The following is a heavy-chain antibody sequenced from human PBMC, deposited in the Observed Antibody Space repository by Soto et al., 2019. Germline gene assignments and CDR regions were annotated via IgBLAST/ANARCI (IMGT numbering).Heavy chain of an antibody. V-gene: IGHV4-59*08. CDR2: IYYSGST. CDR3: ARQQYCGSSTCYDSLYYQYMDV. J-gene: IGHJ6*03. CDR1: VGSISSYY. D-gene: IGHD2-2*01. Sequence: SETLSLTCTVSVGSISSYYWTWIRQPPGKGLEWIGYIYYSGSTNYNPSLKSRVTLSVDTTNTQFSLKLSSVTAADTAVYFCARQQYCGSSTCYDSLYYQYMDVWGKGTMVTVSS.